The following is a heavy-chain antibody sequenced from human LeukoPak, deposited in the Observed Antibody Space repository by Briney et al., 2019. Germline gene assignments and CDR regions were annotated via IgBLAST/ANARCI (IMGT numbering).Heavy chain of an antibody. CDR3: ATGSAWGLDP. J-gene: IGHJ5*02. Sequence: GASVKVSCKASGYTFTGYYMHWVRQAPGQGLEWMGWINPNSGSTSYAQKFQGRVTMTEDTSTDTAYMELSSLRSEDTAVYYCATGSAWGLDPWGQGTLVTVSS. D-gene: IGHD1-26*01. CDR2: INPNSGST. CDR1: GYTFTGYY. V-gene: IGHV1-2*02.